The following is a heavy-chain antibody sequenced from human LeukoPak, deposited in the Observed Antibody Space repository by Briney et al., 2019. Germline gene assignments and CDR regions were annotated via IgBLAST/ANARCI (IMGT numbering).Heavy chain of an antibody. CDR3: ARAVITGTKFDY. CDR2: IKQDGGES. Sequence: GGSLRLSCAASGFTFSSYWMTWVRQAPGKGLEWVANIKQDGGESYYVDSVKGRFTISRDNAKNSLYLQMNSLRAEDTAVYYCARAVITGTKFDYWGQGTLVTVSS. J-gene: IGHJ4*02. CDR1: GFTFSSYW. V-gene: IGHV3-7*01. D-gene: IGHD1-7*01.